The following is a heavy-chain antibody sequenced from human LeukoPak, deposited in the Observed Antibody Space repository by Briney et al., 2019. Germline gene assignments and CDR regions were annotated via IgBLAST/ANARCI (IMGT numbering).Heavy chain of an antibody. D-gene: IGHD2-8*01. CDR3: ASLPAVLNI. CDR2: IYYSGST. Sequence: SETLSLTCTVSGGSISRGDYYWSWIRQPPGKGLEWIGYIYYSGSTYYNPSLKSRVTMSVDTSKNQFSLKLSSVTAADTAVYYCASLPAVLNIWGQGTMVTVSS. J-gene: IGHJ3*02. V-gene: IGHV4-30-4*01. CDR1: GGSISRGDYY.